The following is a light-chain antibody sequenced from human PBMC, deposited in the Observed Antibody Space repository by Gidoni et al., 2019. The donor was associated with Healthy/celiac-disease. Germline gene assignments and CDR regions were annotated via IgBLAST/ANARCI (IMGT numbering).Light chain of an antibody. CDR2: EGS. CDR1: SSDVGSYNL. V-gene: IGLV2-23*01. Sequence: QSSLTQPAPVSRSPGQSITISCTGTSSDVGSYNLVSWYQQNPGKAPKLMIYEGSKRPSGVSNRFSGSKSGNTAYLTISGLQAEDEADYYCCSYAGSSTLVFGGGTKLTVL. CDR3: CSYAGSSTLV. J-gene: IGLJ2*01.